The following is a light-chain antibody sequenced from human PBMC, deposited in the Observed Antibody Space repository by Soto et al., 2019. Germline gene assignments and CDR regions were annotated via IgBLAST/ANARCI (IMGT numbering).Light chain of an antibody. J-gene: IGKJ2*01. CDR3: QQYGSSSYT. Sequence: EIVLTQSTGTLSLSPGERATLSCRASQSISSSYLAWYQQKPGQAPRLLIYAASSRATGIPDRFSGSGSGTDFTLTISRLEPEDFAVYYCQQYGSSSYTFGQGTKLEIK. CDR1: QSISSSY. V-gene: IGKV3-20*01. CDR2: AAS.